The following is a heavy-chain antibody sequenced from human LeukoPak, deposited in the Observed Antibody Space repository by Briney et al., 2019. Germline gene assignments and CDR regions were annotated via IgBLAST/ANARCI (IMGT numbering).Heavy chain of an antibody. J-gene: IGHJ4*02. Sequence: SGRSLRLSCAASGFTFSDYGMHWVRQAPGKGLEWVAVIWYNGRNEYYADSVKGRVTISRDNSKNTLFLQMNSLKVEDTAVYYCAQGGGYSYGMGRIDYWGRGTLVTVSS. CDR2: IWYNGRNE. CDR3: AQGGGYSYGMGRIDY. V-gene: IGHV3-33*06. D-gene: IGHD5-18*01. CDR1: GFTFSDYG.